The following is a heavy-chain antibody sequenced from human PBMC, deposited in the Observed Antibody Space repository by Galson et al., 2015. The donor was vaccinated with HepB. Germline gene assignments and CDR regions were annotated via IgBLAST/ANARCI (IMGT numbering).Heavy chain of an antibody. CDR2: IRSKANSYAT. CDR1: GFTFSGSA. Sequence: SLRLSCAASGFTFSGSAMHWVRQASGKGLEWVGRIRSKANSYATAYAASVKGRFTISRDDPKNTAYLQMNSLKTEDTAVYYCTRDLGQQPVLAIGDYYYYGMDVWGQGTTVTVSS. D-gene: IGHD6-13*01. CDR3: TRDLGQQPVLAIGDYYYYGMDV. V-gene: IGHV3-73*01. J-gene: IGHJ6*02.